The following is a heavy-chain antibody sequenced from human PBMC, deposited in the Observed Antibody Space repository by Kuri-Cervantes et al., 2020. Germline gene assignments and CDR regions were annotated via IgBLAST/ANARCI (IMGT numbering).Heavy chain of an antibody. CDR1: GFTFSSYG. D-gene: IGHD6-13*01. J-gene: IGHJ6*03. CDR3: ARSATDYYYYMDV. Sequence: GESLKISCAASGFTFSSYGMHWVRQAPGKGLEWVAVISYDGSNKYFADSVKGRFTISRDNSKNTLYLQMNSLRADDTAVYFCARSATDYYYYMDVWGKGTTVTVSS. V-gene: IGHV3-30*06. CDR2: ISYDGSNK.